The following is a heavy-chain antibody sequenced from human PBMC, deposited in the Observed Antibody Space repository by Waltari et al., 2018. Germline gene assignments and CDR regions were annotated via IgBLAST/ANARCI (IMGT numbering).Heavy chain of an antibody. D-gene: IGHD2-8*01. CDR1: GFPFSRAW. CDR3: ANNGQPFDS. V-gene: IGHV3-7*01. J-gene: IGHJ4*02. Sequence: EVQLVESGGGLVQHGGSLRLSCAASGFPFSRAWLSWVRQAPGKGLEWVANIKQDGSEKYYVDSVKGRFTISRDNAKNSLYLQMNSRRAEDTAVYYCANNGQPFDSWGQGTLVTVSS. CDR2: IKQDGSEK.